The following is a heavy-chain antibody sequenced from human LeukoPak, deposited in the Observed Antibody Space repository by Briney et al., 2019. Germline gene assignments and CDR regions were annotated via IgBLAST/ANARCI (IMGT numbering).Heavy chain of an antibody. CDR2: INAGNGDT. CDR1: GYTFTRYT. V-gene: IGHV1-3*01. J-gene: IGHJ4*02. CDR3: ARPYKQHLDFDY. D-gene: IGHD6-13*01. Sequence: GASVKVSCKASGYTFTRYTMHWVRQAPGQRLEWMGWINAGNGDTKYSQNFLGRVTTTRDTSANTAYMELSSLRSEDTAVYYCARPYKQHLDFDYWGQGTLVTVSS.